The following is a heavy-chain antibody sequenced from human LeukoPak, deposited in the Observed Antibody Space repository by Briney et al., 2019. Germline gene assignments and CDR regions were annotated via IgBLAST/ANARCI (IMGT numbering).Heavy chain of an antibody. D-gene: IGHD4-17*01. CDR2: IYTSGST. CDR3: ARDFYLHDYGDPLGY. J-gene: IGHJ4*02. CDR1: GGSIGSYY. V-gene: IGHV4-4*07. Sequence: PSETLSLTCTVSGGSIGSYYWSWIRQPAGKGLEWIGRIYTSGSTNYNPSLKSRVTMSVDTSKNQFSLKLSSVTAADTAVYYCARDFYLHDYGDPLGYWGQGTLVTVSS.